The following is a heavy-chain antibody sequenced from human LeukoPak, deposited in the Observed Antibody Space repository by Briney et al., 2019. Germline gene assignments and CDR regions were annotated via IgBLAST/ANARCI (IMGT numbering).Heavy chain of an antibody. CDR1: GGSIRGYY. V-gene: IGHV4-59*08. CDR2: IYHSGST. CDR3: AATPDGGNDAFDI. J-gene: IGHJ3*02. D-gene: IGHD5-24*01. Sequence: PSETLSLTCTVSGGSIRGYYWNWLRQPPGKGLEWIGYIYHSGSTNYNPSLKSRVTISADTSKNQFSLKLSSVTAADTAVYYCAATPDGGNDAFDIWGQGTMVTVSS.